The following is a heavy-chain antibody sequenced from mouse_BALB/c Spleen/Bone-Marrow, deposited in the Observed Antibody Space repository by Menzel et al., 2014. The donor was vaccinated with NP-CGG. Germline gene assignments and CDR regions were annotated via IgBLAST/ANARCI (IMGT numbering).Heavy chain of an antibody. J-gene: IGHJ3*01. Sequence: VQLQQSGPELVKPGASVKISCKASGYTPXDYYINWVKQKPGQGLEWIGWIYPGSGNTKYNEKFKGKATLTVDTSSSTAYMQPSSLTSEDTAVYFCAREDYYGSSYGFAYWGQGTLVTVSA. V-gene: IGHV1-84*02. CDR3: AREDYYGSSYGFAY. D-gene: IGHD1-1*01. CDR1: GYTPXDYY. CDR2: IYPGSGNT.